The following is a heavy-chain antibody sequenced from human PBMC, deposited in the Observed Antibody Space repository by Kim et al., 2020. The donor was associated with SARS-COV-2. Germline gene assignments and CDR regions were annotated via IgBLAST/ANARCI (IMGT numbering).Heavy chain of an antibody. J-gene: IGHJ5*02. CDR2: IYHSGST. Sequence: SETLSLTCAVSGGSISSSNWWSWVRQPPGKGLEWIGEIYHSGSTNYNPSLKGRVTISVDKSKNQFSLKLSSVTAADTAVYYCAREGHTMVRGVDWFDPWGQGTLVTVSS. D-gene: IGHD3-10*01. CDR3: AREGHTMVRGVDWFDP. V-gene: IGHV4-4*02. CDR1: GGSISSSNW.